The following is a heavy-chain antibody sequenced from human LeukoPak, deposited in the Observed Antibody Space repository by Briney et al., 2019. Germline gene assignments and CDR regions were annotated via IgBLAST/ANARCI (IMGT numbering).Heavy chain of an antibody. CDR3: ASPPLSYYYGSGPLGR. Sequence: SETLSLTCAVYGGSFSGYYWSWIRQPPGKGLEWIGEINHSGSTNYNPSLKSRVTISVDTSKNQFSLKLNSVTAADTAVYYCASPPLSYYYGSGPLGRWGQGTLVTVSS. V-gene: IGHV4-34*01. CDR2: INHSGST. D-gene: IGHD3-10*01. J-gene: IGHJ4*02. CDR1: GGSFSGYY.